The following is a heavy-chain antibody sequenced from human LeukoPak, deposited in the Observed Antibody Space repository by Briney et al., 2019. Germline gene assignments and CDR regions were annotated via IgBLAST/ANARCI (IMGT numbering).Heavy chain of an antibody. V-gene: IGHV3-23*01. CDR2: ISGSGGST. J-gene: IGHJ4*02. CDR3: AKDPTRIGDFWSGYEYFDY. CDR1: GFTFSSYA. D-gene: IGHD3-3*01. Sequence: PGGSLRLSCAASGFTFSSYAMSWVRQAPGKGLEWVSAISGSGGSTYYADSVKGRFTISRDNSKNTLYLQMNSLRAEDTAVYYCAKDPTRIGDFWSGYEYFDYWGQGTLVTVSS.